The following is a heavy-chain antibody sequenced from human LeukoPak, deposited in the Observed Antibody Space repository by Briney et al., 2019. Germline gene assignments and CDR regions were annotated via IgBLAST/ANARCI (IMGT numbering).Heavy chain of an antibody. J-gene: IGHJ4*02. D-gene: IGHD3-10*01. V-gene: IGHV3-30*03. CDR3: ARPRDESRSYYPPLDY. Sequence: GGSLRLSCAASGFIFSDFDMHWVRQAPGKGLEWVALISYDDSRKYYADSVKGRFTISRDNSKNTLYLRMNSLRPEDTALYYCARPRDESRSYYPPLDYWGQGTLVTASS. CDR2: ISYDDSRK. CDR1: GFIFSDFD.